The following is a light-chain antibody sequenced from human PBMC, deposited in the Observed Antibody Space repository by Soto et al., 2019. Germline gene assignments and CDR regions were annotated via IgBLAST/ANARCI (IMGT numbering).Light chain of an antibody. J-gene: IGLJ1*01. CDR2: EVS. CDR1: SSDVGGYNY. V-gene: IGLV2-8*01. Sequence: QSVLTQPPSASGSFGQSVTISCTGTSSDVGGYNYVSWYQQHPGKAPKLLIYEVSKRPSGVPDRFSGSKSGNTASLTVSGLQAEDEAHYYCSSYAGSKNLGVFGTGTKVTVL. CDR3: SSYAGSKNLGV.